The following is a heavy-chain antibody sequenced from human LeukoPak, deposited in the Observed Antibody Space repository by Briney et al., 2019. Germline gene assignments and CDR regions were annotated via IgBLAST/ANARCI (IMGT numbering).Heavy chain of an antibody. CDR2: INPNSGGT. D-gene: IGHD4-17*01. CDR1: GYTFTGYY. J-gene: IGHJ3*02. CDR3: ARDRNLYGDYWAFDI. V-gene: IGHV1-2*02. Sequence: GASVKVSCKASGYTFTGYYMHWVRQAPGQGLAWMGWINPNSGGTNYAQKFQGRVTMTRDTSISTAYMELSRLRSDDTAVYYCARDRNLYGDYWAFDIWGQGTMVTVSS.